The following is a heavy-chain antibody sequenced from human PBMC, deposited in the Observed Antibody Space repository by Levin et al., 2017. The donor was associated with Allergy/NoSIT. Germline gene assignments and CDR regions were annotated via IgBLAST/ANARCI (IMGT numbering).Heavy chain of an antibody. CDR3: AEGRKNYYDSIFQH. CDR1: GFTFSSYA. CDR2: ISGSGGST. Sequence: GGSLRLSCAASGFTFSSYAMSWVRQAPGKGLEWVSAISGSGGSTYYADSVKGRFTISRDNSKNTLYLQMNSLRAEDTAVYYCAEGRKNYYDSIFQHWGQGTLVTVSS. V-gene: IGHV3-23*01. D-gene: IGHD3-22*01. J-gene: IGHJ1*01.